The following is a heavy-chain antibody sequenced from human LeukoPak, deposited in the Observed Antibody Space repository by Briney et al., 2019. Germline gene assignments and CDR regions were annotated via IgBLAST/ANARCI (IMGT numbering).Heavy chain of an antibody. V-gene: IGHV1-2*02. Sequence: ASVKVSCKASGYLFTGYYMHWVRQAPGQGLEWMGWINPTTGDTNYAQKFQGRLNMTRDTSITTAYMDLSSLRSDDTAVYYCVRGGNYNFWSGYDTWGQGTLVNFSS. CDR3: VRGGNYNFWSGYDT. J-gene: IGHJ5*02. CDR1: GYLFTGYY. CDR2: INPTTGDT. D-gene: IGHD3-3*01.